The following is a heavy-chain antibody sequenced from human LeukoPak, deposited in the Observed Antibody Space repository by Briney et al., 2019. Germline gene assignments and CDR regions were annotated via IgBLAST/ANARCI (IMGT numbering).Heavy chain of an antibody. CDR3: ARGGEGSGYWPLGY. J-gene: IGHJ4*02. V-gene: IGHV4-59*01. CDR1: GGSISSYY. Sequence: PSETLSLTFTVSGGSISSYYWSWIRQPPGKGLEWIGYIYYSGSTNYNPSLKSRVTISVDTSKNQFSLKLSSVTAADTAVYYCARGGEGSGYWPLGYWGQGTLVTVSS. D-gene: IGHD3-22*01. CDR2: IYYSGST.